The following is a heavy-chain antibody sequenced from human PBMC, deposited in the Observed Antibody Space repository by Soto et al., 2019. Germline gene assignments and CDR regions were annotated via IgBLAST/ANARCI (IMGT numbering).Heavy chain of an antibody. V-gene: IGHV1-69*13. Sequence: SVKVSCKASGGTFSSYAISWVRQAPGQGLEWTGGIIPIFGTANYAQKFQGRVTITADESTSTAYMELSSLRSEDTAVYYCARPCSSTSCFRRDYYYGMDVWGQGTTVTVSS. J-gene: IGHJ6*02. CDR2: IIPIFGTA. D-gene: IGHD2-2*01. CDR1: GGTFSSYA. CDR3: ARPCSSTSCFRRDYYYGMDV.